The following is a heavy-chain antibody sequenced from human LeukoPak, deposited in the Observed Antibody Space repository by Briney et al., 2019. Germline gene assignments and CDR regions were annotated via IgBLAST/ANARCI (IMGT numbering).Heavy chain of an antibody. CDR3: AKADGYSYFDAFDI. Sequence: GGSLRLSCAASGFTFSSYGMHWVRQAPGKGLEWVAFIRYDGSNKYYADSVKGRFTISRDNSKNTLYLQMNSLRAEDTAVYYCAKADGYSYFDAFDIWGQGTMVTVSS. CDR1: GFTFSSYG. CDR2: IRYDGSNK. J-gene: IGHJ3*02. V-gene: IGHV3-30*02. D-gene: IGHD5-18*01.